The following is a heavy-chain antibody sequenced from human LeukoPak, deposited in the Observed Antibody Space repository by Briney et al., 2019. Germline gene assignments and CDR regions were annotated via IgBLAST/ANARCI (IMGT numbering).Heavy chain of an antibody. CDR3: ARGGYSYGYSWFDP. CDR1: GGSISSGSYY. CDR2: IYYSGST. J-gene: IGHJ5*02. D-gene: IGHD5-18*01. V-gene: IGHV4-61*01. Sequence: SETLSLTCTVSGGSISSGSYYWSWIRQPPGKGLEWIGYIYYSGSTNYNPSLKSRVTISVDTSKNQFSLKLSSVTAADTAVYYCARGGYSYGYSWFDPWGQGTLVTVSS.